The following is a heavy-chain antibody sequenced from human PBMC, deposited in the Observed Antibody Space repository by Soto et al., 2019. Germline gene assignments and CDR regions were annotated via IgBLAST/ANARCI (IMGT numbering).Heavy chain of an antibody. J-gene: IGHJ6*02. CDR2: IWGSGDRT. CDR3: AKTGPYCGGDCSRYFYGMDV. V-gene: IGHV3-23*01. Sequence: GGSLRLSCAASGFAFRTYATAWVRQAPGKGLEWVSGIWGSGDRTFYADSVKGRFTISRDNSRNTLYLQMYSLTAEDTALYYCAKTGPYCGGDCSRYFYGMDVWGQGTTVTVSS. D-gene: IGHD2-21*02. CDR1: GFAFRTYA.